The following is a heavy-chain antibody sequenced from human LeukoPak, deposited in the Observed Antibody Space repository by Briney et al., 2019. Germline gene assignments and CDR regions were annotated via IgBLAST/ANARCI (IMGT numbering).Heavy chain of an antibody. Sequence: KAGGSLRLSCAASGFTFSSYSMNWVRQAPGKGLEGVSSISSSSSYIYYADSVKGRFTISRDNAKNSLYLQMNSLRAEDTAVYYCAVVAGIVGAPHPLDYWGQGTLVTVSS. CDR3: AVVAGIVGAPHPLDY. J-gene: IGHJ4*02. D-gene: IGHD1-26*01. CDR1: GFTFSSYS. CDR2: ISSSSSYI. V-gene: IGHV3-21*01.